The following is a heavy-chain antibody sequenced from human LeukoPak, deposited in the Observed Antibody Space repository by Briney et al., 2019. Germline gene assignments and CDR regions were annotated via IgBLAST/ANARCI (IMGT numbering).Heavy chain of an antibody. V-gene: IGHV4-39*07. Sequence: SETLSLTCTVSGGSISSSSYYWGWIRQPPGKGLEWIGSIYYSGSTYYNPSLKSRVTISVDTSKNQFSLKLSSVTAADTAVYYCARKPTTSDAFDMWGQGTMVTVSS. CDR1: GGSISSSSYY. D-gene: IGHD1-26*01. CDR2: IYYSGST. CDR3: ARKPTTSDAFDM. J-gene: IGHJ3*02.